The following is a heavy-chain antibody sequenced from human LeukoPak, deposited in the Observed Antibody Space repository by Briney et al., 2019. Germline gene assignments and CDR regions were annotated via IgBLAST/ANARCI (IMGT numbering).Heavy chain of an antibody. CDR2: IYSGGST. D-gene: IGHD1-26*01. CDR1: GFTVSSNY. CDR3: ARDRVGATRYDAFDI. J-gene: IGHJ3*02. Sequence: PGGSLRLSCAASGFTVSSNYMSWVRQAPGKGLDWVSVIYSGGSTYYADSVKGRFTISRDNSKNTLYLQMNSLRAEDTAVYYCARDRVGATRYDAFDIWGQGTMVTVSS. V-gene: IGHV3-66*02.